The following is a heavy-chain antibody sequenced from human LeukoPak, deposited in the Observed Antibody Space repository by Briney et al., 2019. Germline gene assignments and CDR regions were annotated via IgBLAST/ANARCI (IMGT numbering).Heavy chain of an antibody. Sequence: PGGSLRLSCAASGFTFDDYAMHWVRQAPGKGLVWVSRINTDGSSTTYADSVKGRFTISRDNAKNTLYLQMNSLSAEDTAVYYCARGYSSSYRIDYWGQGTLVTVSS. CDR3: ARGYSSSYRIDY. J-gene: IGHJ4*02. D-gene: IGHD6-6*01. V-gene: IGHV3-74*01. CDR1: GFTFDDYA. CDR2: INTDGSST.